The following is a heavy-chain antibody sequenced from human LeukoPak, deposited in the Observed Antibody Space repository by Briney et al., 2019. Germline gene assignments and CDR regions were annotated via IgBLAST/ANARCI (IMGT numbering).Heavy chain of an antibody. J-gene: IGHJ4*02. CDR1: GGSISSGGYY. Sequence: SETLSLTCTVSGGSISSGGYYWSWIRQPAGKGLEWIGRIYTSGSTNYNPSLKSRVTISVDTSKNQFSLKLSSVTAADTAVYYCARERPRDGYNPFFDYWGQGTLVTVSS. CDR3: ARERPRDGYNPFFDY. CDR2: IYTSGST. V-gene: IGHV4-61*02. D-gene: IGHD5-24*01.